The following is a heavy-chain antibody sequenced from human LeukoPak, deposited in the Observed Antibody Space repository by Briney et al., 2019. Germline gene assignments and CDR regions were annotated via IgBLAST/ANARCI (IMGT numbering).Heavy chain of an antibody. D-gene: IGHD2-15*01. Sequence: SETLSLTCTVSSGSITSYYWNWIRQPAGKGLEWIGRIYSSGSTDYNPSLKGRVTMSVDTSKNQFSLNLSSVTAADSAVYYCARARGRLLLVDYSGQGTLVAVSS. CDR2: IYSSGST. V-gene: IGHV4-4*07. CDR3: ARARGRLLLVDY. CDR1: SGSITSYY. J-gene: IGHJ4*02.